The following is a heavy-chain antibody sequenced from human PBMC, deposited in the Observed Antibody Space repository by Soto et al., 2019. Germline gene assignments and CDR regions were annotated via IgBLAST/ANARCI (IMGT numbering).Heavy chain of an antibody. J-gene: IGHJ6*02. V-gene: IGHV4-59*01. Sequence: SETLSLTCTVSGGSISIYYWSWIRQPPGKGLEWIGYIYYSGSTNYNPSLKSRVTISVDTSKNQFSLKLSSVTAADTAVYYCARMEGTPPRIKIFGVVTPRDSYDYGMDVWGQGTTVTVSS. D-gene: IGHD3-3*01. CDR3: ARMEGTPPRIKIFGVVTPRDSYDYGMDV. CDR1: GGSISIYY. CDR2: IYYSGST.